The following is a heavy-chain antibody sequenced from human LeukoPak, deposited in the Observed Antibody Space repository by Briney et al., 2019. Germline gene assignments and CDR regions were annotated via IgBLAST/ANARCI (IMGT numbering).Heavy chain of an antibody. CDR1: GYTFTGYY. J-gene: IGHJ4*02. V-gene: IGHV1-2*04. D-gene: IGHD3-22*01. CDR2: INPNSGGT. CDR3: ARDISGYSYDY. Sequence: GASVKVSCKASGYTFTGYYMHWVRQAPGQGLEWMGRINPNSGGTNYAQKFQGWVTMTRDTSISTAYMELSRLRSDDTAVYYCARDISGYSYDYWAKGTLVTVSS.